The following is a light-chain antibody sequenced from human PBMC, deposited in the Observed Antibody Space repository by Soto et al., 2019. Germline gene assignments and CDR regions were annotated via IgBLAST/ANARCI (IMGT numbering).Light chain of an antibody. J-gene: IGKJ5*01. V-gene: IGKV3-11*01. CDR1: QSVSSY. CDR2: EAS. CDR3: QQRSSWPPT. Sequence: DIVWTQSAGTIRLSTGRASNRSCRASQSVSSYVAWYKPRPGQAPRLRSDEASNRATGVPARVSGRGSGTDVTLTRSSLEPEDFAVYYCQQRSSWPPTFGQGTRREIK.